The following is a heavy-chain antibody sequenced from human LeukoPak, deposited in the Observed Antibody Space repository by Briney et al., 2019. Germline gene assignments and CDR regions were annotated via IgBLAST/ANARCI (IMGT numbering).Heavy chain of an antibody. CDR1: GFTFISYS. Sequence: PGGSLRLSCAASGFTFISYSFNWVRQAPGKGLEWISYISSRSSTIYYADSVKGRFTISRDNAKNSLYLQMNSLRAEDTAVYYCAELGITMIGGVWGKGTTVTISS. CDR2: ISSRSSTI. D-gene: IGHD3-10*02. V-gene: IGHV3-48*04. J-gene: IGHJ6*04. CDR3: AELGITMIGGV.